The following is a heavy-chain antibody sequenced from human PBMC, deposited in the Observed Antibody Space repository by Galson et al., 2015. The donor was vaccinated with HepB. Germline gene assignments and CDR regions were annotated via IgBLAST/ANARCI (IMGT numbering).Heavy chain of an antibody. D-gene: IGHD1-14*01. Sequence: SLRLSCAASGFTFSKFAMSWVRQVSGKGLEWVSVVTSSGDSTHYADSVKGRLTISRDNSKNMLYLQMNSLRAEDTAVYYCVKLGGAREPNALDIWGQGTTVIVSS. CDR3: VKLGGAREPNALDI. CDR1: GFTFSKFA. J-gene: IGHJ3*02. V-gene: IGHV3-23*01. CDR2: VTSSGDST.